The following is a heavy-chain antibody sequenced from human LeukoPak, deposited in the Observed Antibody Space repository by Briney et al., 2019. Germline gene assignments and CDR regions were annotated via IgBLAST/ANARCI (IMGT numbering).Heavy chain of an antibody. CDR1: GYTFTGYY. Sequence: GASVKVSCKASGYTFTGYYMHWVRQAPGQGLEWMGWISAYNGNTNYAQKLQGRVTMTTDTSTSTAYMELRSLRSDDTAVYYCARDPRLVATISPSGFDYWGQGTLVTVSS. V-gene: IGHV1-18*04. D-gene: IGHD5-12*01. J-gene: IGHJ4*02. CDR3: ARDPRLVATISPSGFDY. CDR2: ISAYNGNT.